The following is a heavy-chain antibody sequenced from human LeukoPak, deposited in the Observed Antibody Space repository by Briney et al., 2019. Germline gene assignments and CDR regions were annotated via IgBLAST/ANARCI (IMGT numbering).Heavy chain of an antibody. CDR2: ISGSGGST. V-gene: IGHV3-23*01. Sequence: GGSLRLSCAASGFTFSSYAMSWVRQAPGKWLEWVSAISGSGGSTYYADSVKGRFTISRDNSKYTLYLQMKSLRAEDKDVYYCAKTGYCGGDCYSGAFDIWGQGTMVTVSS. J-gene: IGHJ3*02. CDR3: AKTGYCGGDCYSGAFDI. D-gene: IGHD2-21*02. CDR1: GFTFSSYA.